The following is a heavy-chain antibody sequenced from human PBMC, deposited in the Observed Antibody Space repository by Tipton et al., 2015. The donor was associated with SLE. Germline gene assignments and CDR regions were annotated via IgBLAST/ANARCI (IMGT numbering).Heavy chain of an antibody. D-gene: IGHD5-24*01. J-gene: IGHJ3*02. CDR1: GGSISSSSYY. CDR2: IYYSGST. CDR3: ARGRGGRWTKWAFDI. Sequence: TLSLTCTVSGGSISSSSYYWGWIRQPPGKGLEWIGSIYYSGSTYYNPSLKSRVTISVDTSKNQFSLKLSSVTAADTAVYYCARGRGGRWTKWAFDIWGQGTMVTVSS. V-gene: IGHV4-39*01.